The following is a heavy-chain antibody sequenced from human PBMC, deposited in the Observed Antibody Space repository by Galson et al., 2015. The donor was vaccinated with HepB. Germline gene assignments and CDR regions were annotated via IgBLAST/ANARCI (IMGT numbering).Heavy chain of an antibody. CDR1: GYTFTDYY. J-gene: IGHJ3*02. CDR3: ARPVSSSSGAFDI. V-gene: IGHV1-2*04. CDR2: INPNSGGT. D-gene: IGHD6-6*01. Sequence: SVKVSCKASGYTFTDYYLHWVRQAPGQGLEWMGWINPNSGGTNYAQKFQGWVTMTRDTSISTAYMELSRPRSDDTAVYYCARPVSSSSGAFDIWGQGTMVTVSS.